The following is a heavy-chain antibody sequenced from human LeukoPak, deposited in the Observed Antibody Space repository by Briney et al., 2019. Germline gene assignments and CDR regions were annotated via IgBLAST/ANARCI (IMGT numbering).Heavy chain of an antibody. V-gene: IGHV3-21*01. CDR2: ISSSSSYI. D-gene: IGHD3-22*01. Sequence: GGSLRLSCAASGFTFSSYSMNWVRQAPGKGLEWVSSISSSSSYIYHADSVKGRFTISRDNAKNSLYLQMNSLRAEDTAVYYCARTSTYYYDPDAFDIWGQGTMVTVSS. CDR3: ARTSTYYYDPDAFDI. J-gene: IGHJ3*02. CDR1: GFTFSSYS.